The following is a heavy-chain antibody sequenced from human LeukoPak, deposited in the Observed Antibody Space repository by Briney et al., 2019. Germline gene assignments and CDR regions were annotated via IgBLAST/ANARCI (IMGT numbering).Heavy chain of an antibody. D-gene: IGHD1-26*01. CDR1: GYTFTSYD. Sequence: SVKVSCKASGYTFTSYDINWVRQATGQGLEWMGRIIPILGIANYAQKFQGRVTITADESTSTAYMELSSLRSEDTAVYYCAGGLEGGSYFGYYYYYMDVWGKGTTVTVSS. CDR3: AGGLEGGSYFGYYYYYMDV. CDR2: IIPILGIA. V-gene: IGHV1-69*04. J-gene: IGHJ6*03.